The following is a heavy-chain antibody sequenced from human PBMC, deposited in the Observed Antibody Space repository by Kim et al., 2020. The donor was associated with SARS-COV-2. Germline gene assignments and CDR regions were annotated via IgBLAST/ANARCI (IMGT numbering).Heavy chain of an antibody. J-gene: IGHJ4*02. CDR2: IWYDGSNK. D-gene: IGHD6-19*01. CDR1: GFTFSSYG. CDR3: AKPGRASQWLDY. Sequence: GRSLRLSCAASGFTFSSYGMHWVRQAPGKGLEWVAVIWYDGSNKYYADSVKGRFTISRDNSKNTLYLQMNSLRAEDTAVYYCAKPGRASQWLDYWGQGTLVTVSS. V-gene: IGHV3-33*06.